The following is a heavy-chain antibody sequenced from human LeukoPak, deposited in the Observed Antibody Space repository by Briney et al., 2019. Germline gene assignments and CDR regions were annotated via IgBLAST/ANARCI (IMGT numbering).Heavy chain of an antibody. J-gene: IGHJ4*02. CDR1: GYTFTSYG. V-gene: IGHV1-18*01. D-gene: IGHD6-13*01. CDR2: ISAYNGNT. CDR3: ARDLLHSSSWYLDY. Sequence: GASVKVSCKASGYTFTSYGISWVRQAPGQGLEWMGWISAYNGNTNYAQKLQGRVTMTTDTSTSTAYMELRSLRSDDTAVYYCARDLLHSSSWYLDYWGQGTLVTVSS.